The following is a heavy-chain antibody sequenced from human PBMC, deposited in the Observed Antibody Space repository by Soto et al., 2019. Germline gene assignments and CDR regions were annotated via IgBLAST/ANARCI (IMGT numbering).Heavy chain of an antibody. D-gene: IGHD3-10*01. Sequence: GSGPTLVNPTETLTLTCTVSGFSLSNARMGVSWIRQPPGKALEWLAHIFSNDEKSYSTSLKSRLTISKDTSKSQVVLTMTNMDPVDTATYYCARILLRFGESHNWFDPWGQGTLVTVSS. CDR3: ARILLRFGESHNWFDP. J-gene: IGHJ5*02. V-gene: IGHV2-26*01. CDR1: GFSLSNARMG. CDR2: IFSNDEK.